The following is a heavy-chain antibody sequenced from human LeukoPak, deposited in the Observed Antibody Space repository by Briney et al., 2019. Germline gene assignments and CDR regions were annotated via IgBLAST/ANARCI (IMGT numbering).Heavy chain of an antibody. CDR3: AKYYDSDYYYYYMDV. CDR1: GFTFSDHY. V-gene: IGHV3-72*01. J-gene: IGHJ6*03. CDR2: ARNKPNSYTT. D-gene: IGHD3-22*01. Sequence: GGSLRLSCAASGFTFSDHYMDWVRQAPGKGLEWVGRARNKPNSYTTEYAASVKGRFTISRDESKNSLYLQMSSLKTEDTAVYYCAKYYDSDYYYYYMDVWGKGTTVTVSS.